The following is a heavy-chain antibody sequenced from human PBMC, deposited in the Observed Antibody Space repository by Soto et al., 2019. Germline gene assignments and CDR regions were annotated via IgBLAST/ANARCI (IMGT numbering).Heavy chain of an antibody. J-gene: IGHJ4*02. CDR2: IYPGDSDS. V-gene: IGHV5-51*01. Sequence: SGESLKISCTASGYSFITYRIGWVRQMPGKGLEWLGVIYPGDSDSRYSPSFQGLVTISADKSVSTAYLQWSSLRASDTAMYYCARLVGATTSGFDYWGQGTLVTVSS. CDR3: ARLVGATTSGFDY. D-gene: IGHD1-26*01. CDR1: GYSFITYR.